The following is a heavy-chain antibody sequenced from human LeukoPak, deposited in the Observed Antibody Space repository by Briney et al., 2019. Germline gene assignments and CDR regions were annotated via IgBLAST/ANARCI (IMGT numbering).Heavy chain of an antibody. V-gene: IGHV3-48*03. CDR2: IRSSGDTI. D-gene: IGHD1-1*01. J-gene: IGHJ6*03. Sequence: PGGSLRLSCAASGFSFSSYEMNWVRQAPGKGLEGVSYIRSSGDTIYYADSVKGRLTISRDNARNSLYLQMNSLRAEDTAVYFCARGHWNAKAYYYPMNVWGKGTTVTVSS. CDR1: GFSFSSYE. CDR3: ARGHWNAKAYYYPMNV.